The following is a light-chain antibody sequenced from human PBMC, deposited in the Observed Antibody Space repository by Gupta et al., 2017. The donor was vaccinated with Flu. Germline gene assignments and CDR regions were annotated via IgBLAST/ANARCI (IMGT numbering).Light chain of an antibody. Sequence: DIKMTQYPSSLSASVGDRVTITCQASQDISNYLNWYQQKPGKAPKLLIYDASNLETGVPARFSGSGSGTDFTFTISSLEPEDIAIYYCQQYGNLPVTFGQGTKLEIK. CDR2: DAS. CDR1: QDISNY. J-gene: IGKJ1*01. CDR3: QQYGNLPVT. V-gene: IGKV1-33*01.